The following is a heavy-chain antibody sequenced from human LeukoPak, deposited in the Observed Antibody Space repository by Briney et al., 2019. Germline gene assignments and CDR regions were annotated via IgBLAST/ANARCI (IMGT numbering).Heavy chain of an antibody. Sequence: GGSLRLSCAASGFTVSSNYMSWVRQAPGKGLEWVSVIYSGGSTYYADSVKGRFTISRDNSKNTLYLQMNSLRAEDTAVCYCARDAHGDYGGYFDYWGQGTLVTVSS. CDR2: IYSGGST. D-gene: IGHD4-17*01. CDR1: GFTVSSNY. J-gene: IGHJ4*02. CDR3: ARDAHGDYGGYFDY. V-gene: IGHV3-53*01.